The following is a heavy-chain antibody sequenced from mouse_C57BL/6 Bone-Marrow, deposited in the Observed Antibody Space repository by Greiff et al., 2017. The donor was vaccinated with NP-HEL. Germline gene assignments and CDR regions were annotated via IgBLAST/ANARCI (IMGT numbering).Heavy chain of an antibody. CDR2: IYPGDGDP. J-gene: IGHJ3*01. V-gene: IGHV1-80*01. CDR1: GYAFSSYW. D-gene: IGHD1-1*01. Sequence: QVQLQQSGAELVKPGASVKISCKASGYAFSSYWMNWVKQRPGKGLEWIGQIYPGDGDPNYNGKFKGKATLTADKSSSTAYMQLSSLTSEDSAVYFCARYLFAGYGSSYPFAYWGQGTLVTVSA. CDR3: ARYLFAGYGSSYPFAY.